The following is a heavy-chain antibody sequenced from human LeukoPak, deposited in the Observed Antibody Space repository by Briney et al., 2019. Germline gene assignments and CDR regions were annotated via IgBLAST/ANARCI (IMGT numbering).Heavy chain of an antibody. D-gene: IGHD1-26*01. Sequence: GGSLRLSCTASKFTVSSNYMSWVRQAPGQGLEWVSALSGSGGNTYYADSVKGRFTIYRDNSKNTLYLQMKSLRAEYTAVYYCAIVGYVWELPFDYWVQGTLVTVCS. V-gene: IGHV3-23*01. J-gene: IGHJ4*02. CDR3: AIVGYVWELPFDY. CDR1: KFTVSSNY. CDR2: LSGSGGNT.